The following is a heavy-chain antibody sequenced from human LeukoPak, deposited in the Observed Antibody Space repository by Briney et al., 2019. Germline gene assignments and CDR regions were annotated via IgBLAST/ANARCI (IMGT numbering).Heavy chain of an antibody. Sequence: GGSLRLSCAASGFTLSSYWMSWVRHAPGKGLEWVANIKQDGSEKYYVDSVKGRFTLSRDNAKNSLYLQMNSLRAEDTAVYYCARYRSGTVGATGYYYMDVWGKGTTVTVSS. V-gene: IGHV3-7*01. D-gene: IGHD1-26*01. CDR3: ARYRSGTVGATGYYYMDV. CDR2: IKQDGSEK. CDR1: GFTLSSYW. J-gene: IGHJ6*03.